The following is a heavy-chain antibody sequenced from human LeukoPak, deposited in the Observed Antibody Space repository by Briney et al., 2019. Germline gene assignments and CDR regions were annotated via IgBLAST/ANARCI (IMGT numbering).Heavy chain of an antibody. V-gene: IGHV4-59*01. CDR2: IYYSGST. CDR1: GGSISSYY. J-gene: IGHJ4*02. Sequence: SETLSLTCTVSGGSISSYYWSWIRQPPGKGLEWIGYIYYSGSTNYNPSLKSRVTISVDTSKNQSSLKLSSVTAADTAVYYCAREPDGYYYDSSGLRYFDYWGQGTLVTVSS. CDR3: AREPDGYYYDSSGLRYFDY. D-gene: IGHD3-22*01.